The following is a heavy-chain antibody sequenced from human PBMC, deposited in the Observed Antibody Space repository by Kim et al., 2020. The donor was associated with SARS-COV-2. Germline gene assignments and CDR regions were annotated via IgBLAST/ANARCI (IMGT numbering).Heavy chain of an antibody. Sequence: GGSLRLSCAASGFTFSSYGMHWVRQAPGKGLEWVAVIWYDGSNKYYADSVKGRFTISRDNSKNTLYLQMNSLRAEDTAVYYCAKDSLGTSYFGYFQHWGQGTLVTVSS. CDR2: IWYDGSNK. V-gene: IGHV3-33*06. J-gene: IGHJ1*01. CDR3: AKDSLGTSYFGYFQH. CDR1: GFTFSSYG. D-gene: IGHD3-9*01.